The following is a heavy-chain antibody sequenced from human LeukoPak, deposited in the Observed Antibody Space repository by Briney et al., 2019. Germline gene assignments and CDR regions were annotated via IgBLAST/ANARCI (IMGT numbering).Heavy chain of an antibody. J-gene: IGHJ4*02. Sequence: SETLSLTCTVSGGSVSSGSYYWSWIRQPPGKGLEWIGYIYYSGSTNYNPSLKSRVTISVDTSKNQFSLKLSSVTAADTAVYYCARNRYSSSRRAFDYWGQGTLVTVSS. V-gene: IGHV4-61*01. D-gene: IGHD6-13*01. CDR3: ARNRYSSSRRAFDY. CDR2: IYYSGST. CDR1: GGSVSSGSYY.